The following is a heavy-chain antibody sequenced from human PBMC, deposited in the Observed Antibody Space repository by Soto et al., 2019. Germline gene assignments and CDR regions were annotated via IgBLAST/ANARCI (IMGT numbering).Heavy chain of an antibody. CDR2: IYYSGST. CDR3: ARQRMIDYDFLSGYYTDWFDP. Sequence: SETLSLTCTVSGGSISSSSYYWGWIRQPPGKGLEWIGSIYYSGSTYYNPSLKSRVTISVDTSKNQFSLKLSSVTAADTAVYYCARQRMIDYDFLSGYYTDWFDPWGQGTLVTVSS. J-gene: IGHJ5*02. CDR1: GGSISSSSYY. D-gene: IGHD3-3*01. V-gene: IGHV4-39*01.